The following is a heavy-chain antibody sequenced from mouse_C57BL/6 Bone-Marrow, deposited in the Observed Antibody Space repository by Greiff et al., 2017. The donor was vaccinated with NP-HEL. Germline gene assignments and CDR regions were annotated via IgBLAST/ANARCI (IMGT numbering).Heavy chain of an antibody. CDR3: ATDSEGSRYDY. V-gene: IGHV1-69*01. D-gene: IGHD1-1*01. CDR1: GYTFTSYW. CDR2: IDPSDSYT. J-gene: IGHJ2*01. Sequence: VQLQQPGAELVMPGASVKLSCKASGYTFTSYWMHWVKQRPGQGLEWIGEIDPSDSYTNYNQKFKGKSTLTVDKSSSTAYMQLSSLTSEDSAVFYCATDSEGSRYDYWGQGTTLTVPS.